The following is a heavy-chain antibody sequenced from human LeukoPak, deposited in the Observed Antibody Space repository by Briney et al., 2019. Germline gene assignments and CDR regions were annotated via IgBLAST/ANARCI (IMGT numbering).Heavy chain of an antibody. D-gene: IGHD6-13*01. V-gene: IGHV3-21*01. Sequence: GGSLRLSCAASGFTFSSYSMNWVRQAPGKGLEWVSSISSSSSYIYYADSVKGRFTISRDNAKNSLYLQMNSLRAEDTAVYYCGPEVGSSWYLAYWGQGTLVTVSS. CDR3: GPEVGSSWYLAY. J-gene: IGHJ4*02. CDR2: ISSSSSYI. CDR1: GFTFSSYS.